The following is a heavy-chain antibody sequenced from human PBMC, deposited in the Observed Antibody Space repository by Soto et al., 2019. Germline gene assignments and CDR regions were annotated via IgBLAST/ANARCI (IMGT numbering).Heavy chain of an antibody. CDR1: GFTVSSNY. D-gene: IGHD6-13*01. V-gene: IGHV3-53*04. J-gene: IGHJ4*02. CDR2: IYSGGST. CDR3: ARSRLHSSSWSYYFDY. Sequence: EVQLVESGGGLVQPGGSLRLSCAASGFTVSSNYMSWVRQAPGKGLEWVSVIYSGGSTYYADSVKGRFTISRHNSKNTLYRQMTSLRAEDTAVSYCARSRLHSSSWSYYFDYWGQGTLVTVSS.